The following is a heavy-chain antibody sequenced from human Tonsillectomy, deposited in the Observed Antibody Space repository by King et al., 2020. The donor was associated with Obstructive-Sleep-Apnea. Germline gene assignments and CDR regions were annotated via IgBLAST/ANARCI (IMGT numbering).Heavy chain of an antibody. CDR2: IYYSGST. CDR1: GGSISSGDYY. V-gene: IGHV4-30-4*01. J-gene: IGHJ3*02. D-gene: IGHD3-22*01. Sequence: QLQESGTGLVKPSQTLSLTCTVSGGSISSGDYYWSWIRQPPGKGLEWIGYIYYSGSTYYNPSLKSRVTISVDTSKNQFSLKLSSVTAADTAVYYCARERVYYYDSSGYPTEAFDIWGQGTMVTVSS. CDR3: ARERVYYYDSSGYPTEAFDI.